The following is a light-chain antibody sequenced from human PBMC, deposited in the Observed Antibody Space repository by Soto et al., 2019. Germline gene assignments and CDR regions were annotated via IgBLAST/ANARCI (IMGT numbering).Light chain of an antibody. V-gene: IGLV1-44*01. Sequence: VTISCSGGSSNIGTNAVHWYQQLPGTAPKLLIYNNNQRPSGVPDRFSGSKSGTSASLAISGLQSEDEADYYCAAWDDSLNGYVFGTGTKVTVL. CDR3: AAWDDSLNGYV. CDR1: SSNIGTNA. CDR2: NNN. J-gene: IGLJ1*01.